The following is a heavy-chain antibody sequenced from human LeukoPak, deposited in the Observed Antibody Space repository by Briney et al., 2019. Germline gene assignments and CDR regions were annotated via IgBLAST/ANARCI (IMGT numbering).Heavy chain of an antibody. D-gene: IGHD2-8*01. CDR1: GFTFSSYA. V-gene: IGHV3-23*01. Sequence: TGGSLRLSCAASGFTFSSYAMSWVRQAPGKGLEWVSAISGSGGSTYYADSVKGRFTISRDNSKNTLYLQMNSLRAEDTAVYYCARDLHDIVLMVYATFDYWGQGTLVTVSS. J-gene: IGHJ4*02. CDR2: ISGSGGST. CDR3: ARDLHDIVLMVYATFDY.